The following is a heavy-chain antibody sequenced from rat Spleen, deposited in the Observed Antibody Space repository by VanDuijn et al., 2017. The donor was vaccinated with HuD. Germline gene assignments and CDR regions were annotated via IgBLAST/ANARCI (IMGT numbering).Heavy chain of an antibody. V-gene: IGHV5-46*01. CDR2: ISTSGGST. CDR1: GFTFSTFP. Sequence: EVQLVESGGGLVQPGRSLKLSCAASGFTFSTFPMAWVRQAPTKGLEWVATISTSGGSTYYRDSVKGRFTISRDNAKSTLYLQMDSLRSEDTATYYCATDGDYYSSYNFDYWGQGVMVTVSS. CDR3: ATDGDYYSSYNFDY. J-gene: IGHJ2*01. D-gene: IGHD1-2*01.